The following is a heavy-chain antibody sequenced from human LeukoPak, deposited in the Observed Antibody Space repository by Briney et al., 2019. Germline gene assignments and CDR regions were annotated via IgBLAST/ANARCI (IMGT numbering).Heavy chain of an antibody. Sequence: ASVKVSCKASGYTFTSYGISWVRQAPGQGLEWMGWISAYNGNTNYAQKLQGRVTMTTDTSASTAYMELRSLRSDDTAVYYCARVFHDSSGYYPYYFDYWGQGTLVTVSS. D-gene: IGHD3-22*01. CDR3: ARVFHDSSGYYPYYFDY. CDR1: GYTFTSYG. J-gene: IGHJ4*02. CDR2: ISAYNGNT. V-gene: IGHV1-18*01.